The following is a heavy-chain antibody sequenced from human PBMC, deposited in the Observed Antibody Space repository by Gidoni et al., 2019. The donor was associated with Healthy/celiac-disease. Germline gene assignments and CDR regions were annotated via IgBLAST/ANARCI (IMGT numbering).Heavy chain of an antibody. CDR2: INSDGSRT. D-gene: IGHD3-22*01. CDR1: VFTFSSYW. J-gene: IGHJ5*02. CDR3: ASADYYDSLWDP. Sequence: EVQLVESGGGLVPPGWSLRLSCASSVFTFSSYWMHWVRQAPGKGLVWVSRINSDGSRTSYADAVKGGFTIARDNAKNTLYLQMNSLRAEDTAVYYCASADYYDSLWDPWGQGTLVTVSS. V-gene: IGHV3-74*01.